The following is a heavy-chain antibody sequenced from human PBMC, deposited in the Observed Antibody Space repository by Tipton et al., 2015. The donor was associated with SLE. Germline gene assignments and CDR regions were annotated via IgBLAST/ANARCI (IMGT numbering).Heavy chain of an antibody. CDR3: ARDLVNHYDSSGVSDY. D-gene: IGHD3-22*01. Sequence: SLRLSCAASGFTFSNYPMHWVRQTPGKGLQWVALMSYDATEKYYADSVKGLFTISRDNSKHTLYLQMHSLRSEDTAVYYCARDLVNHYDSSGVSDYWGQGTQVTVSS. V-gene: IGHV3-30*04. CDR2: MSYDATEK. J-gene: IGHJ4*02. CDR1: GFTFSNYP.